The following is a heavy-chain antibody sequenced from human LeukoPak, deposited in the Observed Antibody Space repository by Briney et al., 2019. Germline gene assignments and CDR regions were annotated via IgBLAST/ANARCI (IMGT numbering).Heavy chain of an antibody. J-gene: IGHJ4*02. CDR1: GFTFSSYW. CDR2: ISYDGSNK. Sequence: GGSLRLSCAASGFTFSSYWMHWVRQAPGKGLEWVAIISYDGSNKFYADSVKGRFTISRDNSKNTLYLQMNSLRAEDTAVYYCAKSPGVLLWFGSFDYWGQGTLVTVSS. D-gene: IGHD3-10*01. CDR3: AKSPGVLLWFGSFDY. V-gene: IGHV3-30*18.